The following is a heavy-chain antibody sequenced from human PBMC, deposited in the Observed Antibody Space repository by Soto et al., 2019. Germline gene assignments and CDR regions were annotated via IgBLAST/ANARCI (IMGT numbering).Heavy chain of an antibody. V-gene: IGHV4-59*01. D-gene: IGHD3-10*01. Sequence: SETLSLTCTVSGASISSSYWSWIRQPPGKGLEWIGYIYYSGSTNYNPSLKSRVTISVDTSKNQFSLKLSSVTAADTAVYYCARVWGGAFDIWGQGTMVTVSS. CDR2: IYYSGST. J-gene: IGHJ3*02. CDR1: GASISSSY. CDR3: ARVWGGAFDI.